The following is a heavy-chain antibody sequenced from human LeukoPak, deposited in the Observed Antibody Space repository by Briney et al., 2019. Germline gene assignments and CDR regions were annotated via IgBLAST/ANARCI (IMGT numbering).Heavy chain of an antibody. J-gene: IGHJ6*03. CDR3: ARDREVIAARREAYYYYYYMDV. V-gene: IGHV3-30*03. CDR2: ISYEGSNK. CDR1: GFTFSGYG. D-gene: IGHD6-6*01. Sequence: GGSLRLSCAASGFTFSGYGMHWVRQAPGKGLEWVAVISYEGSNKYYADSLKGRFTISRDNSKNTLYLQMNSLRAEDTAVYYCARDREVIAARREAYYYYYYMDVWGKGTTVTVSS.